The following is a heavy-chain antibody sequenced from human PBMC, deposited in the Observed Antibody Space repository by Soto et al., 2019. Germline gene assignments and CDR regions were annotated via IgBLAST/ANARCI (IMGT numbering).Heavy chain of an antibody. CDR3: GRRWFTMVRGVTTNWFDP. CDR1: GGTFSSYA. J-gene: IGHJ5*02. CDR2: IIPIFGTA. V-gene: IGHV1-69*13. Sequence: GASVKVSCKASGGTFSSYAISWVRQAPGQGLEWMGGIIPIFGTANYAQKFQGRVTITADESTSTAYMELSSLRSEDTAVYYCGRRWFTMVRGVTTNWFDPWGQGTLVTVSS. D-gene: IGHD3-10*01.